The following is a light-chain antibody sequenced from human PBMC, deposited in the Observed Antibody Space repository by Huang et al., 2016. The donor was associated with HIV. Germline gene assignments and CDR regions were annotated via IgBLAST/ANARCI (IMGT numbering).Light chain of an antibody. J-gene: IGKJ2*01. CDR3: QQYDNFPYT. CDR2: DES. V-gene: IGKV1-33*01. Sequence: DIQMTQSPSSLSASVEDRVTITCQASQDNSNYLNWYQQKPGQAPKLLIYDESKLETGVPSRFTGSGSGTDFTFTISSLQPEDIATYYCQQYDNFPYTFGQGTKLEIK. CDR1: QDNSNY.